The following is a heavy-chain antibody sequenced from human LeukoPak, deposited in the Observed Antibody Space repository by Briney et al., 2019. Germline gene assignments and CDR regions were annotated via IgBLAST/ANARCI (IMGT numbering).Heavy chain of an antibody. CDR1: GFSFSNYW. CDR2: IKQDGSEK. V-gene: IGHV3-7*01. J-gene: IGHJ4*02. CDR3: AGGAGWTIDY. D-gene: IGHD2-15*01. Sequence: GGSLRLSCAASGFSFSNYWMNWVRQAPGKGLEWVAIIKQDGSEKLYVDSGKGRFTISRDNAKNTLYLQMNSLRAEDTAVYYCAGGAGWTIDYWGPGTLVTVSS.